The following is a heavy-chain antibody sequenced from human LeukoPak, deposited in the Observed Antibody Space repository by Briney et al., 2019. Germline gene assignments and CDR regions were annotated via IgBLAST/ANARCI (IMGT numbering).Heavy chain of an antibody. D-gene: IGHD2/OR15-2a*01. CDR1: GYTFTGYY. J-gene: IGHJ4*02. V-gene: IGHV1-2*02. CDR2: INPNSGGT. Sequence: GASVKVSCKASGYTFTGYYMHWVRQAPGQGLEWMGWINPNSGGTNYAQKFQGRVTMARDTSTSTVNMELSSLTSEDTAIYYCARVGTTLYDYFDCWGQGTLVTVSP. CDR3: ARVGTTLYDYFDC.